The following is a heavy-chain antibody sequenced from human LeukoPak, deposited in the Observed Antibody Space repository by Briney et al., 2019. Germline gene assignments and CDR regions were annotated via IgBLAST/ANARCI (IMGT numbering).Heavy chain of an antibody. Sequence: GGSLRPSCAASGFTFSSYDMHWVRQATGKGLEWVSAIGTAGDTYYPGSVKGRFTISRENAKNSLYLQMNSLRAGDTAVYYCARGRLSSSWAGDAFDIWGQGTMVTVSS. CDR1: GFTFSSYD. V-gene: IGHV3-13*04. J-gene: IGHJ3*02. D-gene: IGHD6-13*01. CDR3: ARGRLSSSWAGDAFDI. CDR2: IGTAGDT.